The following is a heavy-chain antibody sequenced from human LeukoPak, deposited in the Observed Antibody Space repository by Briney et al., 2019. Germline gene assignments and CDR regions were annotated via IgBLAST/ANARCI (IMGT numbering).Heavy chain of an antibody. CDR2: ISYDGSNK. Sequence: GRSLRLSCAASGFTFSSYGMHWVRQAPGKGLEWVAVISYDGSNKYYADSVKGRFTISRDNSKNTLYLQMNSLRAEDTAVYYCAKGESGYWGQGTLVTVSS. V-gene: IGHV3-30*18. D-gene: IGHD6-25*01. J-gene: IGHJ4*02. CDR1: GFTFSSYG. CDR3: AKGESGY.